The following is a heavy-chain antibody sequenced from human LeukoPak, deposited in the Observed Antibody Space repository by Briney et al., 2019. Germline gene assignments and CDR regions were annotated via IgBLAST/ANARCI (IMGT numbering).Heavy chain of an antibody. CDR1: GGSITTTNW. Sequence: SETLSLTCGVSGGSITTTNWWSWVRQPPGQGLEWIGEIHLSGRTNYNPSLNSRVTLALDTSKNHLSLSLTSVTAADTAVYYCARETRIVGATAVDYYYYGMDVWGQGTTVTVSS. J-gene: IGHJ6*02. CDR3: ARETRIVGATAVDYYYYGMDV. D-gene: IGHD1-26*01. V-gene: IGHV4-4*02. CDR2: IHLSGRT.